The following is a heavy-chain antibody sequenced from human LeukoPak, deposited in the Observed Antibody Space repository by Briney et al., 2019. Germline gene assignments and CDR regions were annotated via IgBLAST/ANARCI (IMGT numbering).Heavy chain of an antibody. J-gene: IGHJ3*02. V-gene: IGHV4-59*01. CDR1: GGSISSYY. D-gene: IGHD5-24*01. CDR3: ARTRDGYNLDAFDI. Sequence: PSETLSHTCSVSGGSISSYYWSWIRQPPGKGLEWIGYIYYSGSTNYNPSLKSRVTISVDTSKNQFSLNLSSVTAADTAVYYCARTRDGYNLDAFDIWGQGTMVTVSS. CDR2: IYYSGST.